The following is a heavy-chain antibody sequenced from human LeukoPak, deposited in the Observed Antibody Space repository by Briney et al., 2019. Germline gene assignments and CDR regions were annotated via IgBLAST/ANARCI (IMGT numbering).Heavy chain of an antibody. V-gene: IGHV4-39*01. J-gene: IGHJ5*02. CDR3: ARHEYSGSYYGLSWFDP. CDR2: IYYSGST. CDR1: GGSISSSGYY. Sequence: SETLSLTCTVSGGSISSSGYYWGWIRQPPGKGLEWIASIYYSGSTYYNPSLKSRVTISVDTSKNQLSLKLSSLTAADTAVYYCARHEYSGSYYGLSWFDPWGQGTLVTVFS. D-gene: IGHD1-26*01.